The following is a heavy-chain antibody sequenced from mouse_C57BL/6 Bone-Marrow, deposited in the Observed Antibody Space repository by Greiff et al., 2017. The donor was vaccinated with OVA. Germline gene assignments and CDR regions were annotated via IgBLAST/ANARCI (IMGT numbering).Heavy chain of an antibody. CDR3: TTGGSSTFAY. CDR2: IDPENGDT. Sequence: VQLKESGAELVRPGASVKLSCTASGFNIKDDYMHWVKQRPEQGLEWIGWIDPENGDTEYASKFQGKATITADTSSNTAYLQLSSLTSEDTAVYYCTTGGSSTFAYWGQGTLVTVSA. CDR1: GFNIKDDY. D-gene: IGHD1-1*01. V-gene: IGHV14-4*01. J-gene: IGHJ3*01.